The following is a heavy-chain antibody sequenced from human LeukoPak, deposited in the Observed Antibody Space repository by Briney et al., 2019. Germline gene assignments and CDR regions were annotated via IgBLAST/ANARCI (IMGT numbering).Heavy chain of an antibody. V-gene: IGHV3-30*03. D-gene: IGHD3-22*01. CDR1: GFTFSSYG. J-gene: IGHJ4*02. Sequence: PGGSLRLSCAASGFTFSSYGMPWVRQAPGKGLEWVAVISYDGSNKYYADSVKGRFTISRDNSKNTLYLQMNSLRAEDTAVYYCARSSYYYDSSGYSDYWGQGTLVTVSS. CDR2: ISYDGSNK. CDR3: ARSSYYYDSSGYSDY.